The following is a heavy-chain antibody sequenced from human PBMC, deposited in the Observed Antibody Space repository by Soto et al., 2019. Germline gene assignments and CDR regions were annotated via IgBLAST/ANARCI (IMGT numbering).Heavy chain of an antibody. Sequence: QVQLVQSGAEVKKPGSSVKVSCKASGGTFSSYAISWVRQAPGQGLEWMGGIIPIFGTANYAQKFQGRVTITADKSTSTAYMELSSLRSEDTAVYYCARDQALEMATFSYYYRMDVWGQGTTVTVSS. CDR2: IIPIFGTA. CDR1: GGTFSSYA. J-gene: IGHJ6*02. D-gene: IGHD5-12*01. V-gene: IGHV1-69*06. CDR3: ARDQALEMATFSYYYRMDV.